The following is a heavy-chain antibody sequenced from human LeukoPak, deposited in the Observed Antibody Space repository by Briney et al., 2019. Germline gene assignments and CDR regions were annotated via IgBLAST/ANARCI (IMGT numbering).Heavy chain of an antibody. J-gene: IGHJ4*02. CDR2: IGSSGGGI. CDR3: AIDPNWGAHS. V-gene: IGHV3-23*01. CDR1: GFTFSTYT. D-gene: IGHD7-27*01. Sequence: GGSLRLSCAASGFTFSTYTMYWVRHPPGKGLEWVSIIGSSGGGIHYADSVKGRFTISRDNSKNALYLQMNSLRVEDTAVYYCAIDPNWGAHSWGQGVLVTVSS.